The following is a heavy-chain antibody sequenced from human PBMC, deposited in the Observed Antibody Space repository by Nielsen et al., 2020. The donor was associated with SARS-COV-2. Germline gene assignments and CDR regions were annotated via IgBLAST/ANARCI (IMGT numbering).Heavy chain of an antibody. D-gene: IGHD2-2*01. V-gene: IGHV4-61*08. Sequence: SETLSLTCTVSGGSISSGDYYWSWIRQPPGKGLEWIGYIYYSGSTNYNPSLKSRVTISVDTSKNQFSLKLSSVTAADTAVYYCARGGVPPEPDAFDIWGQGTMVTVSS. CDR2: IYYSGST. CDR3: ARGGVPPEPDAFDI. J-gene: IGHJ3*02. CDR1: GGSISSGDYY.